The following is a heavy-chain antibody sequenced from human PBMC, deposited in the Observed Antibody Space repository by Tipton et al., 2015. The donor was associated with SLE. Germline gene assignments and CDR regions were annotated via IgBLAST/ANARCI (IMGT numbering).Heavy chain of an antibody. J-gene: IGHJ6*02. D-gene: IGHD3-10*01. Sequence: SLRLSCAASGFTFSDYLMTWVRQAPEKGLEWVATIRQDGIERYYLDSVKGRFTVSRDNAKDSLYPQMDSLRAEDTAIYFCAREYGHYYYGMDVWSQGTTVTVSS. CDR1: GFTFSDYL. V-gene: IGHV3-7*01. CDR3: AREYGHYYYGMDV. CDR2: IRQDGIER.